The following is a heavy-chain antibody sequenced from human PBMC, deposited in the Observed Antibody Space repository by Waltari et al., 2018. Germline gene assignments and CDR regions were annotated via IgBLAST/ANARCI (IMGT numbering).Heavy chain of an antibody. CDR2: IYYSGST. Sequence: QMQLQESGPGLVKPSETLSLTCTVSGGSISSYYWSWIRQPPGKGLEWIGYIYYSGSTNYNPSLKSRVTISVDTSKNQFSLKLSSVTAADTAVYYCARKGSGDNWFDPWGQGTLVTVSS. D-gene: IGHD3-10*01. CDR1: GGSISSYY. V-gene: IGHV4-59*01. CDR3: ARKGSGDNWFDP. J-gene: IGHJ5*02.